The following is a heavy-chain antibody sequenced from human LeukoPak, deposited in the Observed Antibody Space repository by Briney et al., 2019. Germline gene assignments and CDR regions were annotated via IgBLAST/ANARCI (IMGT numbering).Heavy chain of an antibody. D-gene: IGHD3-22*01. CDR2: IIPILGIA. CDR3: AREGGFYYYDSSGFYYFDY. V-gene: IGHV1-69*04. CDR1: GGTFSSYA. J-gene: IGHJ4*02. Sequence: SVKVSCKASGGTFSSYAISWVRQAPGQGLEWMGRIIPILGIANYAQKFQGRVTITADKSTSTAYMELSSLRSEDTAVYYCAREGGFYYYDSSGFYYFDYGGRGTLVTVSS.